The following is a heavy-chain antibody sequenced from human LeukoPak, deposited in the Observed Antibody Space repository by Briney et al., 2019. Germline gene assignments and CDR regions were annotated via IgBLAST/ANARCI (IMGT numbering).Heavy chain of an antibody. V-gene: IGHV1-2*02. Sequence: ASVKVSCKASGYTFTGYYMHWVRQAPGQGLEWMGLINPSSGGSNYAQKFQGRVTMTRDTSISTAYIELRRLRSDDTAVYYCARGVVAAGTVDYWGQGTLVTVSS. D-gene: IGHD6-13*01. CDR3: ARGVVAAGTVDY. CDR2: INPSSGGS. CDR1: GYTFTGYY. J-gene: IGHJ4*02.